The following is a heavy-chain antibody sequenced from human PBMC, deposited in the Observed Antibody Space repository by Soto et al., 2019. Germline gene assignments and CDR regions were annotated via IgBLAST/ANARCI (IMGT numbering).Heavy chain of an antibody. Sequence: GESLKISCKGSGYSFTSYWISWVRQMPGKGLEWMGRIDPSDSYTDYSPSFQGHVTISADKSISTAYLQWSSLKASDTAMYYCARRGYSGYDSYYYYYGMAVWGQGTTVTVSS. D-gene: IGHD5-12*01. CDR1: GYSFTSYW. CDR3: ARRGYSGYDSYYYYYGMAV. J-gene: IGHJ6*02. CDR2: IDPSDSYT. V-gene: IGHV5-10-1*01.